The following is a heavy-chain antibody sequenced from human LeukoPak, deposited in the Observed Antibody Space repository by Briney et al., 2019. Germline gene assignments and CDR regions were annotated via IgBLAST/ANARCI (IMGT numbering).Heavy chain of an antibody. V-gene: IGHV4-34*01. Sequence: PSETLSLTCAVYGGSFSGYYWSWIRQPPGKGLEWIGEINHSGSTNYNPSLKSRVTISVDTSKNQFSLKLSSVTAADTAVYYCARGRAGYVKRRRENAFDTWGQGTMVTVSS. D-gene: IGHD3-16*01. CDR1: GGSFSGYY. CDR2: INHSGST. J-gene: IGHJ3*02. CDR3: ARGRAGYVKRRRENAFDT.